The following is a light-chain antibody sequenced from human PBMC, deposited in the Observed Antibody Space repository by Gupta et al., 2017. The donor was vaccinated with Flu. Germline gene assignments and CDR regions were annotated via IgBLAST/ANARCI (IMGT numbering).Light chain of an antibody. CDR2: DNN. J-gene: IGLJ2*01. CDR3: QVWDGDSDHHVV. CDR1: GIGTKT. V-gene: IGLV3-21*02. Sequence: SHVLTPPPSVSVAPGQTATITRGGDGIGTKTVHWYQQKPGQAPVLVVYDNNDRPSGIPERFSGSNSGNTAALTLSRVEAGDEADFYCQVWDGDSDHHVVFGGGTTLTVL.